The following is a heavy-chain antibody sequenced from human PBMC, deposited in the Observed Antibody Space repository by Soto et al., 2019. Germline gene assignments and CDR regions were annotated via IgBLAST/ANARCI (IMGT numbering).Heavy chain of an antibody. CDR2: VNHRGST. Sequence: SETLSLTCAVYGGSFSDYHWSWIRQPPGKGLEWIGEVNHRGSTTYNASLKSRVTISLDTFKNQFYLKLTSVTAADTAVYYCARGIWSPWPWGQGTLVTVSS. V-gene: IGHV4-34*01. CDR3: ARGIWSPWP. J-gene: IGHJ5*02. CDR1: GGSFSDYH. D-gene: IGHD3-10*01.